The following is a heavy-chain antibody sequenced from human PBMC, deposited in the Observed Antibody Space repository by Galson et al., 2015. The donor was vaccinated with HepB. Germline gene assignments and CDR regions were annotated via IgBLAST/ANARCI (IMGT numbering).Heavy chain of an antibody. J-gene: IGHJ4*02. CDR1: GFTFSSYA. CDR3: ARDRSVRGVYYFDY. Sequence: LRLSCAASGFTFSSYAMHWVRQAPGKGLEWVAVISYDGSNKYYADSVKGRFTISRDNSKNTLYLQMNSLRAEDTAVYYCARDRSVRGVYYFDYWGQGTLVTVSS. CDR2: ISYDGSNK. D-gene: IGHD3-10*01. V-gene: IGHV3-30*04.